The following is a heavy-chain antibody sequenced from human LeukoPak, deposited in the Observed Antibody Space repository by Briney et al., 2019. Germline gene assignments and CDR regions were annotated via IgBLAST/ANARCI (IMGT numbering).Heavy chain of an antibody. D-gene: IGHD3-22*01. V-gene: IGHV1-46*01. J-gene: IGHJ4*02. CDR3: ARGAITYYYDSSGYSPSGN. CDR2: INPSGGST. Sequence: GASVKVSCKASGYTFTSYYMHWVRQAPGQGLEWMGIINPSGGSTSYAQKFQGRVTMTRDTSTSTVYMELSSLRSEDTAVYYCARGAITYYYDSSGYSPSGNWGQGTLVTVPS. CDR1: GYTFTSYY.